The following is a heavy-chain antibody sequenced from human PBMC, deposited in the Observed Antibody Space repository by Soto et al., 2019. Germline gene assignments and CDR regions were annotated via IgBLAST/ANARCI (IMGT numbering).Heavy chain of an antibody. Sequence: QVPLVQSGAEVKKPGSSVTVSCKASGGTFSSYAIHWVRQAPGQGLEWMGGIIPMYGPAKYAQRFQGRVTITADESTTTVYMELTSLTSQETAVYYWARVTSMVRGVIDNWFDPWGHGNLVTVSS. CDR1: GGTFSSYA. CDR2: IIPMYGPA. CDR3: ARVTSMVRGVIDNWFDP. D-gene: IGHD3-10*01. J-gene: IGHJ5*02. V-gene: IGHV1-69*01.